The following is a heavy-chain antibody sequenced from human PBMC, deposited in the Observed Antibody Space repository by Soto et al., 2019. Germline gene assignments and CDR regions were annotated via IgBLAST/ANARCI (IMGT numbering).Heavy chain of an antibody. CDR1: GYTFSGYS. Sequence: ASVKVSCKASGYTFSGYSITWVRQAPGQGLEWMGRISGYNGNTNYARTLQGRVTMTTDTSTSTAYMELRSLRSDDTAVYYCARGPTYYDFWSGYPPPRTYGMDVWGQGTTVTVSS. J-gene: IGHJ6*02. D-gene: IGHD3-3*01. CDR3: ARGPTYYDFWSGYPPPRTYGMDV. V-gene: IGHV1-18*04. CDR2: ISGYNGNT.